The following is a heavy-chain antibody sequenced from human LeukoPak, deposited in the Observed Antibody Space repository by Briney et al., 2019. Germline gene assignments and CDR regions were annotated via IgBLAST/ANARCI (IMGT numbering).Heavy chain of an antibody. CDR3: ARARDFWSDFDY. D-gene: IGHD3-3*01. Sequence: GGSLRLSCAASGFTFSSYSMNWVRQAPGKGLEWVSSISSSSSYIYYADSVKGRFTISRDNAKNSLYLQMNSLRAEDTAVYYCARARDFWSDFDYWGQGTLVTVSS. CDR2: ISSSSSYI. CDR1: GFTFSSYS. V-gene: IGHV3-21*01. J-gene: IGHJ4*02.